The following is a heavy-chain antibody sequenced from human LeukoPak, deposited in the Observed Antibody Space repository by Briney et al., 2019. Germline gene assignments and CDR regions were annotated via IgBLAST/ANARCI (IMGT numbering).Heavy chain of an antibody. J-gene: IGHJ6*02. V-gene: IGHV4-34*01. CDR3: ARGRGLLRARYGMDV. CDR2: INHSGST. Sequence: SETLFLTCAVYGGSFSGYYWRWIRQPAGKGLEWIGEINHSGSTNYNPSLKSRVTISVDTSKNQFSLKLRSVTAADTAVYYCARGRGLLRARYGMDVWGQGTTVTVSS. CDR1: GGSFSGYY. D-gene: IGHD1-26*01.